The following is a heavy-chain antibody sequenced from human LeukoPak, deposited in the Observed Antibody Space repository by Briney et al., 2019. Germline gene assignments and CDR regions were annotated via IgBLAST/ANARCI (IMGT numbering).Heavy chain of an antibody. Sequence: SETLSLTCGVYGGSLSGYYWSWIRQVPGKGLEWIGEINHSGSTNYSPSLKSRVTISVDTSKDQFSLKLSSVTAADTAVYYCARDLDAAAGGGSIGYYYYGMDVWGQGTTVTVSS. CDR3: ARDLDAAAGGGSIGYYYYGMDV. V-gene: IGHV4-34*01. CDR2: INHSGST. D-gene: IGHD6-13*01. CDR1: GGSLSGYY. J-gene: IGHJ6*02.